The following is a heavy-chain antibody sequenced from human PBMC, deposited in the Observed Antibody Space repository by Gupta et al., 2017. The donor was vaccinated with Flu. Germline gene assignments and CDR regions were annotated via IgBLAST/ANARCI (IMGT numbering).Heavy chain of an antibody. Sequence: YGFHWVRQAPGRGLEWVAGMWNDGNTKDYADSVKGRFTISRDNSNNTGYLQMDSLRVEDTAVYYCARDFVRRAARPRWFDPWGQGSLVAVSS. V-gene: IGHV3-33*01. CDR3: ARDFVRRAARPRWFDP. CDR2: MWNDGNTK. D-gene: IGHD6-6*01. J-gene: IGHJ5*02. CDR1: YG.